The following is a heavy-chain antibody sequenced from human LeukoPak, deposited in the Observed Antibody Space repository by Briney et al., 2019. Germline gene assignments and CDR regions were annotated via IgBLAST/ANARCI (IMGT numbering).Heavy chain of an antibody. CDR1: GYTFTSYY. J-gene: IGHJ4*02. CDR2: INPSGGST. D-gene: IGHD6-19*01. CDR3: ARADPSGWYYY. V-gene: IGHV1-46*01. Sequence: ASVKVSCKASGYTFTSYYMHWVRQASGQGLEWMGIINPSGGSTSYAQKFQGRVTMTRDTSTSTVYMELSSLRSEDTAVYYCARADPSGWYYYWGQGTLVTVSS.